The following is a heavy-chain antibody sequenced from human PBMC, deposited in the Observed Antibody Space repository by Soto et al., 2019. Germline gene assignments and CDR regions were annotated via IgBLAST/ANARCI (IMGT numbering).Heavy chain of an antibody. CDR1: GYTFTSYD. Sequence: GASVKVSCKASGYTFTSYDINWVRQATGQGLEWMGWMNPNSGNTGYAQKFQGRVTMTRNTSISTAYMELSSLRSEDTAVYYCARGLWYQLLGKQLLYSSSSMEFDPWGQGTLVTVSS. V-gene: IGHV1-8*01. D-gene: IGHD6-6*01. CDR3: ARGLWYQLLGKQLLYSSSSMEFDP. CDR2: MNPNSGNT. J-gene: IGHJ5*02.